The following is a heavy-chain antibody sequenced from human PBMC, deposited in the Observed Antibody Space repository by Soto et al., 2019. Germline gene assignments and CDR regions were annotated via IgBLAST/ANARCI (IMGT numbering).Heavy chain of an antibody. Sequence: GSLRLSCAASGFTFSSYAMSWVRQAPGKGLEWVSAISGSGGSTYYADSVKGRFTISRDNSKNTLYLQMNSLRAEDTAVYYCAKDRGIVVVPAAAGDAFDIWGQGTMVTVSS. D-gene: IGHD2-2*01. J-gene: IGHJ3*02. V-gene: IGHV3-23*01. CDR1: GFTFSSYA. CDR2: ISGSGGST. CDR3: AKDRGIVVVPAAAGDAFDI.